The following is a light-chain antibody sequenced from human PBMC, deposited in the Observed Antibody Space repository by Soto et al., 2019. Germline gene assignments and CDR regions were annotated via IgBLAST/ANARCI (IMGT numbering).Light chain of an antibody. J-gene: IGKJ5*01. V-gene: IGKV3-20*01. CDR1: QRVSSD. CDR3: QQYGSSPIT. Sequence: ETVMTRSPASRSGSPLGVATLSFMASQRVSSDLAWYRQKPGQAPRLLIYGASSRATGIPDRFSGSGSGTDFTPTISRLEPEDFAVYYCQQYGSSPITFGQGTRLEIK. CDR2: GAS.